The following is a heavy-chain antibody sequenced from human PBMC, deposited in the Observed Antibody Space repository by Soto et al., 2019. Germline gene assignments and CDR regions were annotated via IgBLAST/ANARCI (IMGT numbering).Heavy chain of an antibody. Sequence: PSETLSLTCAVYGGSFSGYYWTWIRQPPGTGLEWIGEINHSGSTNYNPSLKSRVTISVDTSKNQFSLKLTSVTAADTAVYYCARDNNPGLFDYWGQGTLVTVSS. J-gene: IGHJ4*02. CDR3: ARDNNPGLFDY. D-gene: IGHD1-1*01. V-gene: IGHV4-34*01. CDR2: INHSGST. CDR1: GGSFSGYY.